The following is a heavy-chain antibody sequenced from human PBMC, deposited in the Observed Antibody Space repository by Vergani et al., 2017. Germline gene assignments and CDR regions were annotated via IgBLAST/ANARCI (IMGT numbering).Heavy chain of an antibody. CDR2: ISGSGGFT. J-gene: IGHJ4*02. CDR1: GFTFTNFA. D-gene: IGHD4-11*01. CDR3: ARDLSYSTAWPFFDS. V-gene: IGHV3-23*04. Sequence: EVQLVESGGNLVQPGGSLRLSCAASGFTFTNFAMTWVRQAPGEGLEWVSGISGSGGFTYYADSVRGRFTISRDSSKTLYLQMDSLRVEDTAMYFCARDLSYSTAWPFFDSRGQGTLVTVSS.